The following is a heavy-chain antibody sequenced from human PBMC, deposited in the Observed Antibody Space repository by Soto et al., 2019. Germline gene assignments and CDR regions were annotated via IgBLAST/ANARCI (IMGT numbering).Heavy chain of an antibody. V-gene: IGHV3-33*01. Sequence: GGSLRLSCAASGFTFSNYGMHWVRQAPGKGLEWVAVIYYDGSKKYYGDSVKGRFTISRDNSKNTLYLQMNSLRAEDTAVYYCARDDYGGYSYYFDSWGQGTLVTVSS. CDR3: ARDDYGGYSYYFDS. CDR2: IYYDGSKK. D-gene: IGHD4-17*01. J-gene: IGHJ4*02. CDR1: GFTFSNYG.